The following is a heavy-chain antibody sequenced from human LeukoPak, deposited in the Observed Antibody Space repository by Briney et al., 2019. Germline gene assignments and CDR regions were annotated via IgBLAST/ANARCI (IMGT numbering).Heavy chain of an antibody. Sequence: GGSLRLSCAASGFTFSSYSMNWVRQAPGKGLEWVSSISPSSNYIYYADSVKGRFTISRDSAKTSLYLQMNSLRAEDTAVYYCARDLRHPVGGTSYWGQGTLVTVSS. J-gene: IGHJ4*02. CDR3: ARDLRHPVGGTSY. CDR1: GFTFSSYS. D-gene: IGHD4-23*01. CDR2: ISPSSNYI. V-gene: IGHV3-21*01.